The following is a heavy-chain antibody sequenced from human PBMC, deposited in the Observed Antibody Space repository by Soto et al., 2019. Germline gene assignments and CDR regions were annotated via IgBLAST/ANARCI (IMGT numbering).Heavy chain of an antibody. J-gene: IGHJ6*02. Sequence: QLQLQESGPGLVKPSETLSLTCTVSGGSISSSSYYWGWIRQPPGKGLEWIGSIYYSGSTYYNPSLKSRVTISVDTSKNQFSLKLSSVTAADTAVYYCARQPSYSSGWSHYYGMDVWGQGTTVTVSS. CDR3: ARQPSYSSGWSHYYGMDV. D-gene: IGHD6-19*01. CDR1: GGSISSSSYY. CDR2: IYYSGST. V-gene: IGHV4-39*01.